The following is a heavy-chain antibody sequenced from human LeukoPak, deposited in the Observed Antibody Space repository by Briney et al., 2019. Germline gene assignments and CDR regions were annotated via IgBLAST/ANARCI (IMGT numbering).Heavy chain of an antibody. D-gene: IGHD2-21*01. V-gene: IGHV4-59*08. CDR1: GGSISSYY. CDR2: IYYSGST. CDR3: ASCGGPRYYYYMDV. J-gene: IGHJ6*03. Sequence: SETLSLTCTVSGGSISSYYWSWIRQPPGKGLEWIGYIYYSGSTYYNPSLKSRVTISVDTSKNQFSLKLSSVTAADTAVYYCASCGGPRYYYYMDVWGKGTTVTVSS.